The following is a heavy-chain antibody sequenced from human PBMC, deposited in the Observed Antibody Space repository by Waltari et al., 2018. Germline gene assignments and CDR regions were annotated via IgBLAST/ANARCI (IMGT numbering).Heavy chain of an antibody. CDR2: TYYRSKWYT. Sequence: QVQVQASGPGLVKPSQTLSVTCGISGASVTSSTAAWNWIRQSPSRGLEWLGRTYYRSKWYTDYALSVKSRISINADTSKNQFALLLKSLTPEDTGVYYCAREGSGWANWYFDVWGRGSLVTVSS. V-gene: IGHV6-1*01. CDR1: GASVTSSTAA. CDR3: AREGSGWANWYFDV. D-gene: IGHD6-19*01. J-gene: IGHJ2*01.